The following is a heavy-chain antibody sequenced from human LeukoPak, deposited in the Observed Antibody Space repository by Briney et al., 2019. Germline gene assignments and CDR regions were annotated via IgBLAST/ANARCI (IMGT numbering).Heavy chain of an antibody. D-gene: IGHD3-16*01. CDR1: GFTFSSDR. Sequence: QPGRSLRLSCAASGFTFSSDRMHWVRQAPGKGLEGVAVISYDGSNRYYADSVKGRFTISRDTSKNTLYLQIDSLRAEGTAVYYCAKTSSRNRITFGGVENLFDPWGQGTLVTVSS. J-gene: IGHJ5*02. CDR2: ISYDGSNR. V-gene: IGHV3-30*18. CDR3: AKTSSRNRITFGGVENLFDP.